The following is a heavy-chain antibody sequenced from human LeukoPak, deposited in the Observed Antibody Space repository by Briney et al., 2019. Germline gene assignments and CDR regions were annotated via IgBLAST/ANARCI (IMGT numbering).Heavy chain of an antibody. CDR3: ARDHLGGFCDSTSCHTNFYS. V-gene: IGHV3-53*01. D-gene: IGHD2-2*02. Sequence: PGGSLRLSCAASGFTVSSSYMSWVRQAPGKGLEWVSVFYTGGTAHYADSVKGRFTISRDNSKNTLYPQMNSLRAEDTAVYFCARDHLGGFCDSTSCHTNFYSWGQGTLVTVSS. J-gene: IGHJ4*02. CDR2: FYTGGTA. CDR1: GFTVSSSY.